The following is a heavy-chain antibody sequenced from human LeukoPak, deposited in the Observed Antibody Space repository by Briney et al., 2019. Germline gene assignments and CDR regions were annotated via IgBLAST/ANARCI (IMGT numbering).Heavy chain of an antibody. CDR1: GGSISSGSYY. V-gene: IGHV4-61*02. CDR3: ARWAEYRAAAGTGEYNWFDP. Sequence: PSQTLSLTCTVSGGSISSGSYYWSWIRQPAGKGLEWIGRIYTSGSTNYNPSLKSRVTISVDTSKNQFSLKLSSVTAADTAVYYCARWAEYRAAAGTGEYNWFDPWGQGTQVTVSS. J-gene: IGHJ5*02. D-gene: IGHD6-13*01. CDR2: IYTSGST.